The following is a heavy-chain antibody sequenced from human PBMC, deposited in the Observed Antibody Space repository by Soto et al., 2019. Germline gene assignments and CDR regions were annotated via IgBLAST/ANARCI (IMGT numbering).Heavy chain of an antibody. Sequence: QVQMVESGGGVFQPGRSLRLSCAASGFSFENYGMHWVRQAPGRGLEWVAIIWYDGSLQYYAAAVKGRFTISRDNSKNTLYLEMNSLRAEDTAVYYCANLWGDGYNLGQDYNGMDVWGQGNTVIVSS. CDR3: ANLWGDGYNLGQDYNGMDV. CDR1: GFSFENYG. D-gene: IGHD5-12*01. CDR2: IWYDGSLQ. V-gene: IGHV3-33*06. J-gene: IGHJ6*02.